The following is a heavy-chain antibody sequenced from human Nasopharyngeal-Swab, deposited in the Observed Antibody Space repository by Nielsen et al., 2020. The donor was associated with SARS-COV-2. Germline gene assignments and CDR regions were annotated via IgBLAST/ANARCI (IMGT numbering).Heavy chain of an antibody. Sequence: SVKVSCKASGYTFTSYAISWVRQAPGQGLEWMGGIIPIFGTANYAQKFQGRVTITADESTSTAYMELSSLRSEDTAVYYCARVRSTGTNFLGFDYWGQGILVTVSS. CDR3: ARVRSTGTNFLGFDY. J-gene: IGHJ4*02. V-gene: IGHV1-69*13. CDR1: GYTFTSYA. CDR2: IIPIFGTA. D-gene: IGHD2/OR15-2a*01.